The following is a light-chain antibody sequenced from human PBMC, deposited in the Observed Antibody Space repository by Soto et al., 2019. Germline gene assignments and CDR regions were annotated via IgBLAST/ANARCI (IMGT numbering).Light chain of an antibody. J-gene: IGKJ4*01. V-gene: IGKV3-15*01. Sequence: EIVVTQSPALLSVSPGERVTLSCRASQSVISSIAWYQQELGQAPRLLIYGASTRATGIPARFSGSGSGTEFFLTISSLQSEDFAMYYCQHYNNWLGTFGGGTKVEIK. CDR2: GAS. CDR1: QSVISS. CDR3: QHYNNWLGT.